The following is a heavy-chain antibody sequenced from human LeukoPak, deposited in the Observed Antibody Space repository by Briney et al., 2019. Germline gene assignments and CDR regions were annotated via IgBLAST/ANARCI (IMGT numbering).Heavy chain of an antibody. V-gene: IGHV4-39*07. CDR2: IYYSGST. D-gene: IGHD6-13*01. CDR1: GGSISSSSYY. J-gene: IGHJ2*01. CDR3: ARLTSSWYQDWYFDL. Sequence: PSETLSLTCTVSGGSISSSSYYWGWIRQPPGKGLEWIGSIYYSGSTYYNPSLKSRVTISVDTSKNQFSLKLSSVTAADTAVYYCARLTSSWYQDWYFDLWGRGTLVTVSS.